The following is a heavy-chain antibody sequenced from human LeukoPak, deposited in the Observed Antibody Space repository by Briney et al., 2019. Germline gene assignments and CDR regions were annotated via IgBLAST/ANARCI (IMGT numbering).Heavy chain of an antibody. CDR3: ATSMTTVTYDAFDI. CDR2: ISGSGGST. D-gene: IGHD4-17*01. Sequence: GGSLRLSCAASGFTFSNYGMSWVRQAPGKGLEWVSAISGSGGSTYYADSVKGRFTISRDNSRNTLYLQMNSLRAEDTAVYYCATSMTTVTYDAFDIWGQGTMVTVSS. J-gene: IGHJ3*02. V-gene: IGHV3-23*01. CDR1: GFTFSNYG.